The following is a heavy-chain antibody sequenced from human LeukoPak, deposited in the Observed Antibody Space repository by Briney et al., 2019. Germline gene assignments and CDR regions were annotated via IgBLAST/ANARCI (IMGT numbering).Heavy chain of an antibody. CDR3: ARERVAATRRLKDYYFDY. D-gene: IGHD2-15*01. Sequence: GASVKVSCKASGYTFTGYYMHWVRQAPGQGLEWMGWINPNSGGTNYAQKFQGRVTMTRDTSISTAYMELSRLRSDDTAVYYCARERVAATRRLKDYYFDYWGQGTLVTVSS. V-gene: IGHV1-2*02. CDR2: INPNSGGT. CDR1: GYTFTGYY. J-gene: IGHJ4*02.